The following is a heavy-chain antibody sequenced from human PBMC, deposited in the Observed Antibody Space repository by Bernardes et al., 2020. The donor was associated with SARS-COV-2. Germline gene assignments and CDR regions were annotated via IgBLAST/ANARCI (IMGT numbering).Heavy chain of an antibody. J-gene: IGHJ6*02. Sequence: ASVKVSCKASGYTFTGYYMHWVRQAPGQGLEWMGWINPNSGGTNYAQKFQGRVTMTRDTSISTAYMELSRLRSDDTAVYYCARVWIWQQLTTRYYYGMDVWGQGTTVTVSS. V-gene: IGHV1-2*02. D-gene: IGHD6-13*01. CDR2: INPNSGGT. CDR3: ARVWIWQQLTTRYYYGMDV. CDR1: GYTFTGYY.